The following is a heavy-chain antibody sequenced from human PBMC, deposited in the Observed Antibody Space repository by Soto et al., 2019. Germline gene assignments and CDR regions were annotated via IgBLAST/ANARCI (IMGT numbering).Heavy chain of an antibody. CDR3: ARDPGITIFGVVIMPQYYFDY. J-gene: IGHJ4*02. Sequence: ASVKVSCTASGYTLTTYGISWVRQAPGQGLEWMGWISAYNGNTNYAQKLQGRVTMTTDTSTSTAYMELRSLRSDDTAVYYCARDPGITIFGVVIMPQYYFDYWGQGTLVTVSS. D-gene: IGHD3-3*01. CDR1: GYTLTTYG. V-gene: IGHV1-18*01. CDR2: ISAYNGNT.